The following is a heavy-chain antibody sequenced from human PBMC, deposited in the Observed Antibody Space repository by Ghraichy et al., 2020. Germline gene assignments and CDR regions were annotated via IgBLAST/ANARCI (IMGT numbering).Heavy chain of an antibody. D-gene: IGHD2-21*01. CDR2: ISSSSSYI. CDR1: GFTFSSYS. Sequence: GGSLRLSCAASGFTFSSYSMNWVRQAPGKGLEWVSSISSSSSYIYYADSVKGRFTISRDNAKNSLYLQMNSLRAEDTAVYYCARVSYCGGDCYSGDYYYIDVWGKGTTVTVSS. CDR3: ARVSYCGGDCYSGDYYYIDV. J-gene: IGHJ6*03. V-gene: IGHV3-21*01.